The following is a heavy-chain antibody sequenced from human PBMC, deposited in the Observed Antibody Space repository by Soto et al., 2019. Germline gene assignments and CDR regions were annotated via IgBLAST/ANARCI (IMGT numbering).Heavy chain of an antibody. D-gene: IGHD3-9*01. V-gene: IGHV4-30-2*01. Sequence: SETLSLTCAVSGGSISSGGYSWSWILQPPGKGLEWIGYIYHSGSTYYNPSLKSRVTISVDRSKNQFSLKLSSVTAADTAVYYCARGGLRYFDWLFPPYYYGMDVWGQGTTVTVSS. CDR2: IYHSGST. J-gene: IGHJ6*02. CDR3: ARGGLRYFDWLFPPYYYGMDV. CDR1: GGSISSGGYS.